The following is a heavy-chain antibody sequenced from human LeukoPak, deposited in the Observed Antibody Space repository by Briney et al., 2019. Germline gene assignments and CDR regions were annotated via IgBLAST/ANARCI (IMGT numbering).Heavy chain of an antibody. V-gene: IGHV4-61*08. Sequence: PSETLSLTCTVSGGSISSGGYYWSWIRQPPGKGLEWIGYIYYSGSTNYNPSLKSRVTISVDTSKNQFSLKLSSVTAADTAVYYCARGRDPYYDFWSGYPIWGQGTMVTVSS. J-gene: IGHJ3*02. CDR1: GGSISSGGYY. CDR3: ARGRDPYYDFWSGYPI. CDR2: IYYSGST. D-gene: IGHD3-3*01.